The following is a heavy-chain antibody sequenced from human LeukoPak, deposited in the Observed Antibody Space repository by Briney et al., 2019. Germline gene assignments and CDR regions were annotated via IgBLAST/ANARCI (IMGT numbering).Heavy chain of an antibody. D-gene: IGHD3-16*02. CDR3: ARDSITFGGVIVPGDY. V-gene: IGHV3-66*01. CDR1: GFTVSSNY. J-gene: IGHJ4*02. CDR2: IYSGGST. Sequence: GGSLRLSCAASGFTVSSNYMSWVRQAPGKGLEWVSVIYSGGSTYYADSVKGRFTISRDNSKNTLYLQMNSLRAEDTAVYYRARDSITFGGVIVPGDYWGQGTLVTVSS.